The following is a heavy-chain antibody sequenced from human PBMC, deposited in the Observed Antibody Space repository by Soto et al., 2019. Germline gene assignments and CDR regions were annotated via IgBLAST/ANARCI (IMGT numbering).Heavy chain of an antibody. J-gene: IGHJ4*02. CDR1: GFNFRDYW. Sequence: GGSLRLSCAGSGFNFRDYWMNLVRQAPGKGLEWVANINQDGSQRYYVDSVRGRFTISRDNAKNSLYLEMNSLSAEDTAVYYCAKYTSADDYWGQGTLVTVSS. CDR2: INQDGSQR. V-gene: IGHV3-7*01. CDR3: AKYTSADDY. D-gene: IGHD3-10*01.